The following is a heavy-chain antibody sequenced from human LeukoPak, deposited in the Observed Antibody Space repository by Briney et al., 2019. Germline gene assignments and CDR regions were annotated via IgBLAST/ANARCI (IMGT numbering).Heavy chain of an antibody. J-gene: IGHJ4*02. CDR3: AKGGDRGNYYFDS. CDR1: GFTFSSYE. Sequence: GGSLRLSCAASGFTFSSYEMNWVRQAPGKGLEWVSYISSSGSTIYYPDSVKGRFTISRDISKNTLYLQMNSLRAEDTAVYFCAKGGDRGNYYFDSWGQGTLVSVSS. CDR2: ISSSGSTI. D-gene: IGHD3-10*01. V-gene: IGHV3-48*03.